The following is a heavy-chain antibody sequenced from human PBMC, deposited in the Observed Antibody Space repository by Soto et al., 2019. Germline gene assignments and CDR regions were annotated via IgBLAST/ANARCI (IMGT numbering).Heavy chain of an antibody. V-gene: IGHV1-18*01. D-gene: IGHD3-16*01. CDR2: ISVFNGDT. J-gene: IGHJ6*02. Sequence: ASVKVSCKAIGYTSSSYGINWVRQAPGQGLEWMGWISVFNGDTKYAQKFQGRVAITKDPGTSTAHMELRSLRSDDAAVYFCATKDDHKDDQPYYYGMDIWGQVTTVTFSS. CDR1: GYTSSSYG. CDR3: ATKDDHKDDQPYYYGMDI.